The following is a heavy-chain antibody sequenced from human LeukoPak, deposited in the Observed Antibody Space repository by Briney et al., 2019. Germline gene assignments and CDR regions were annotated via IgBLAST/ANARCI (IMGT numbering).Heavy chain of an antibody. CDR3: AKDRRYYDSSGYYYYYYYYMDV. Sequence: GSLRLSCAASGFTFSSYGMHWVRQAPGKGLEWVAVISYDGSNKYYADSVKGRFTISRDNSKNTLYLQMNSLRAEDTAVYYCAKDRRYYDSSGYYYYYYYYMDVWGKGTTVTISS. CDR2: ISYDGSNK. CDR1: GFTFSSYG. V-gene: IGHV3-30*18. J-gene: IGHJ6*03. D-gene: IGHD3-22*01.